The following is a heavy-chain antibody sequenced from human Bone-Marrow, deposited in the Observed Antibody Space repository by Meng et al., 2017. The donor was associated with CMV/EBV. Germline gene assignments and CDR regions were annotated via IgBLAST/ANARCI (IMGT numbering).Heavy chain of an antibody. CDR2: INTSGGST. J-gene: IGHJ4*01. CDR1: GYTFTSYA. D-gene: IGHD3-16*02. V-gene: IGHV1-46*01. CDR3: AREGGLSVGGIDD. Sequence: ASVKVSCKASGYTFTSYAMHWLRQAPGQGLEWMGIINTSGGSTSYAQKFQGRGTMTRDTSTSTVYMQLSSLRSEDTAVYYCAREGGLSVGGIDDWGQGTMVTVSS.